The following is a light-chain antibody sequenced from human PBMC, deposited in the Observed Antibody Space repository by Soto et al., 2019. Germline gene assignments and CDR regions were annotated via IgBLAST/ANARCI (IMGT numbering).Light chain of an antibody. Sequence: QSVVTQTPSTSGTPGQRVTISCSGSSSNIGSNSVNWYQQLQGTAPKLVIYINNQRPSGVPDRFSGSKSGTSASLAISGLRSEDEADYYCASWDDNLSGYVFGTGTKVTVL. CDR2: INN. J-gene: IGLJ1*01. CDR1: SSNIGSNS. CDR3: ASWDDNLSGYV. V-gene: IGLV1-44*01.